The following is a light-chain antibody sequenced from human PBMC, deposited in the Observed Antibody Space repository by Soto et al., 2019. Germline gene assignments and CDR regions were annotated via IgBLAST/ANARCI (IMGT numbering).Light chain of an antibody. V-gene: IGLV2-11*01. Sequence: QSVLTQPRSVSGSPGQSVTIPCTGTSSDVGGYNYVSWYQQHPGKAPKLMIYDVTTRPSGVPDRFSGSKSGNTASLTISGLQAEDEADYYCCSYAGSYSLLFGGGTKLTVL. J-gene: IGLJ3*02. CDR1: SSDVGGYNY. CDR2: DVT. CDR3: CSYAGSYSLL.